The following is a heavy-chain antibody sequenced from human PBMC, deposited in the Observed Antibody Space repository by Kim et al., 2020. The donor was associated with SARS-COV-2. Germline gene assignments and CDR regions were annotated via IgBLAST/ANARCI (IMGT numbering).Heavy chain of an antibody. CDR3: ARDPRGSNYDILTCYYSGDAFDI. J-gene: IGHJ3*02. CDR2: INSDGSST. CDR1: GFTFSSYW. V-gene: IGHV3-74*03. Sequence: GGSLRLSCAASGFTFSSYWMHWVRQAPGKGLVWVSRINSDGSSTMYADSVRGRFTISRDNAQNTLYLQMNSLRAEDTAVYYCARDPRGSNYDILTCYYSGDAFDIWGQGTMVTVSS. D-gene: IGHD3-9*01.